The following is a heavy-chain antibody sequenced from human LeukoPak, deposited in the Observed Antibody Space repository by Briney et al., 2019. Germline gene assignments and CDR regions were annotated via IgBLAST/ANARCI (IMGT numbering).Heavy chain of an antibody. CDR2: IYRSGIT. CDR1: GVSISSYY. Sequence: PSETLSLTCSVSGVSISSYYWSWIRQPPGKGLEWIGYIYRSGITNYNSSLKRRVTISLDTPKNQFSLKLSSVTAADTAVYYCARRTPGSFDIWGQGTMVTVSS. CDR3: ARRTPGSFDI. J-gene: IGHJ3*02. V-gene: IGHV4-59*08.